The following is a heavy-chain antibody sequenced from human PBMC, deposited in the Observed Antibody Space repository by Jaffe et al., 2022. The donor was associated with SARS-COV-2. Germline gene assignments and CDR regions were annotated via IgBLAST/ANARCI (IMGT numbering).Heavy chain of an antibody. V-gene: IGHV3-43*02. D-gene: IGHD3-22*01. CDR2: ISGDGGST. J-gene: IGHJ4*02. Sequence: EVQLVESGGGVVQPGGSLRLSCAASGFTFDDYAMHWVRQAPGKGLEWVSLISGDGGSTYYADSVKGRFTISRDNSKNSLYLQMNSLRTEDTALYYCAKDIFTYDSSGYLDYWGQGTLVTVSS. CDR1: GFTFDDYA. CDR3: AKDIFTYDSSGYLDY.